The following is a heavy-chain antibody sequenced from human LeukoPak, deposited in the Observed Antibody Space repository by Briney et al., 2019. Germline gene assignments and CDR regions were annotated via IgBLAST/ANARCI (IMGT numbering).Heavy chain of an antibody. Sequence: PGGSLRLSCAASGFTFSSYWMSWVRQAPGKGLEWVANIKQDGSEKYYVDSVKGRFTISGDNAKNSLYLQMNSLRAEDTAVYYCARGGDLNFGEFHVWGQGTLVTVSS. J-gene: IGHJ4*02. CDR2: IKQDGSEK. V-gene: IGHV3-7*01. D-gene: IGHD3-10*01. CDR1: GFTFSSYW. CDR3: ARGGDLNFGEFHV.